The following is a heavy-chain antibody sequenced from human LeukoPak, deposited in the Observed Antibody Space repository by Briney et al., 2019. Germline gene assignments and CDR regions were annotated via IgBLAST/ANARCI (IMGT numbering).Heavy chain of an antibody. CDR2: IIPIFGTA. Sequence: SVKVSCKASGGTFSSYAISWVRQAPGQGLEWMGGIIPIFGTANYAQKFQGRVTITADESTSTAYMELSSLRSEDTAVYYCARDKGHYVWGSYRPPEPLFYIWGQRTMVAVSS. CDR3: ARDKGHYVWGSYRPPEPLFYI. J-gene: IGHJ3*02. CDR1: GGTFSSYA. V-gene: IGHV1-69*13. D-gene: IGHD3-16*02.